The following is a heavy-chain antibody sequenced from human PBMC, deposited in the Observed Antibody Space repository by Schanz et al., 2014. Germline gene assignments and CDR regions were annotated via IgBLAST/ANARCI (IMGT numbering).Heavy chain of an antibody. D-gene: IGHD2-2*01. V-gene: IGHV3-48*01. J-gene: IGHJ6*04. CDR3: AGDLSSLIQGDV. CDR2: ISSSSGTI. Sequence: VQLVESGGDLVKPGGSLRLSCEASGFTFSNYGMNCVRQAPEKGLEWVSYISSSSGTIYYADSVKGRFTISRDNDKNLLYLQMNGLRAEDATVYFCAGDLSSLIQGDVWGKGTTXTVSS. CDR1: GFTFSNYG.